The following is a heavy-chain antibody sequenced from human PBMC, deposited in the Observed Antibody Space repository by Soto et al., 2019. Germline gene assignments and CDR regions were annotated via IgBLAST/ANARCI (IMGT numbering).Heavy chain of an antibody. CDR2: IKQDGSEK. D-gene: IGHD3-10*01. Sequence: GGSLRLSCAASGLTFSSYWMSWVRQAPGKGLEWVANIKQDGSEKYYVDSVKGRFTISRDNAKNTLYLQMNSLRAEDTAVYYCARDSVPCAFGELRFDYWGQGTLVTVSS. CDR1: GLTFSSYW. CDR3: ARDSVPCAFGELRFDY. J-gene: IGHJ4*02. V-gene: IGHV3-7*01.